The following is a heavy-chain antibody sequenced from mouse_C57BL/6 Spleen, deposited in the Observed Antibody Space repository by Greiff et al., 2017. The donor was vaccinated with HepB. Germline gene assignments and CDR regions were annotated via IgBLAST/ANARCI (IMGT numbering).Heavy chain of an antibody. CDR3: ARRDYDGTAFAY. D-gene: IGHD2-4*01. Sequence: VQGVESGAELVKPGASVKMSCKASGYTFTTYPIEWMKQNHGKSLEWIGNFHPYNDDTKYNEKFKGKATLTVEKSSSTVYLELSRLTSDDSAVYYCARRDYDGTAFAYWGQGTLVTVSA. J-gene: IGHJ3*01. CDR1: GYTFTTYP. V-gene: IGHV1-47*01. CDR2: FHPYNDDT.